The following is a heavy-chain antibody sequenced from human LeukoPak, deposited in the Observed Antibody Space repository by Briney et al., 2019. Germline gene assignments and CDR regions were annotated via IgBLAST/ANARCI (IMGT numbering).Heavy chain of an antibody. D-gene: IGHD6-13*01. J-gene: IGHJ5*02. CDR2: IYASGRN. CDR3: ARDSDGAAQFDP. V-gene: IGHV4-4*07. Sequence: SETLSLTCTVSGSSISSYHWSWIRQPAGKGLEWIGGIYASGRNKYNPSLKSRVTMSVDKSKNQFSLKLTSVAAADTAVYYCARDSDGAAQFDPWGQGTVVTVSS. CDR1: GSSISSYH.